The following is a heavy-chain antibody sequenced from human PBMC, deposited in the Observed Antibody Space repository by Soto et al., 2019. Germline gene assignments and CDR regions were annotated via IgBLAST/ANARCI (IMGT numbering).Heavy chain of an antibody. V-gene: IGHV4-59*01. CDR1: GVSINNNY. Sequence: QVQLQQSGPGLVRPSETLSLSCTVSGVSINNNYWSWVRQPPGKGLEWIGYIYFSGITNYNPSLKRRVSISVDTSKDQVSLKLTSVTAADTVIYYCARGNYDYFGGNYRYVGGAFDIWGPGTVVTVSS. D-gene: IGHD3-16*02. CDR2: IYFSGIT. CDR3: ARGNYDYFGGNYRYVGGAFDI. J-gene: IGHJ3*02.